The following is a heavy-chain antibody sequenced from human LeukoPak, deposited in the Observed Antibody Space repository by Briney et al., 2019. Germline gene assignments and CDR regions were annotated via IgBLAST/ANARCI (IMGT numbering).Heavy chain of an antibody. J-gene: IGHJ4*02. CDR1: GFTFSSYA. V-gene: IGHV3-23*01. Sequence: GGSLRLSCAASGFTFSSYAMSWVRQAPGKGLEWVSAISGSGGSTYYADSVKGRFTISRDNAKNSLYLQMNSLRAEDTAVYYCARVTEVPAAYYFDYWGQGTLVTVSS. D-gene: IGHD2-2*01. CDR2: ISGSGGST. CDR3: ARVTEVPAAYYFDY.